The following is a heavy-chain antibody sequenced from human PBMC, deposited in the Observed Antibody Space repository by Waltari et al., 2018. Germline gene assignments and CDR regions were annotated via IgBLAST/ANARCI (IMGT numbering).Heavy chain of an antibody. CDR1: GGSISSSSYY. CDR2: IYYSGST. D-gene: IGHD6-19*01. J-gene: IGHJ4*02. Sequence: QLQLQESGPGLVKPSETLSLTCTVSGGSISSSSYYWGWIRQPPGKGLEWIGSIYYSGSTYYNPSLKSRGTISVDTSKNQFSLKLSSVTAADTAVYYCARDEGGIAVAGTPSRLAYWGQGTLVTVSS. CDR3: ARDEGGIAVAGTPSRLAY. V-gene: IGHV4-39*07.